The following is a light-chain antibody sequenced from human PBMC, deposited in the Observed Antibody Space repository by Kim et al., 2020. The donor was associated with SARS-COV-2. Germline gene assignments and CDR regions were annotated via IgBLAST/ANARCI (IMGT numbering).Light chain of an antibody. CDR1: RSVTTN. CDR2: DAS. V-gene: IGKV3-11*01. J-gene: IGKJ4*01. Sequence: EIVLTQSPATLSLSPGERATLSCRASRSVTTNLAWYHQKPGQPPRLLTYDASNRATGIPARFSGSGSGTEFTLTISSLEPEDFAVYYCQQRESWPLTFGGGTKVHIK. CDR3: QQRESWPLT.